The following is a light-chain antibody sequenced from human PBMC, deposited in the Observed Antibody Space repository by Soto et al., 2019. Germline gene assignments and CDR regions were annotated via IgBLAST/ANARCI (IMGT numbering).Light chain of an antibody. CDR2: DAS. V-gene: IGKV3-11*01. Sequence: EIVLTQSPATLSLSPGERATLSCRASQSVSSYLAWYQQKPGQAPRLLIYDASNRATGIPARFSGSGSGTDFTLTISSFEREDFAVYYCQQRSNWPPGDLTFGGGTKVEIK. J-gene: IGKJ4*01. CDR1: QSVSSY. CDR3: QQRSNWPPGDLT.